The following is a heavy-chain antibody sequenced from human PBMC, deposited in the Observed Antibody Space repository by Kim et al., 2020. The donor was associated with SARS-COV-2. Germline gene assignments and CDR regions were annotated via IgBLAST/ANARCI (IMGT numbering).Heavy chain of an antibody. V-gene: IGHV3-64*01. Sequence: YAMSLKGRFIISRDNSKNTLYLQMGSLGTEDMAVYFCTRGIRTVYASHFDHWGQGTLVTVSS. J-gene: IGHJ4*01. D-gene: IGHD2-8*01. CDR3: TRGIRTVYASHFDH.